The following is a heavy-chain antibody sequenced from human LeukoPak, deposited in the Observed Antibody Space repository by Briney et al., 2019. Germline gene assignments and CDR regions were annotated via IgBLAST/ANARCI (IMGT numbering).Heavy chain of an antibody. Sequence: GGSLRLSCAASGFTFSNSWMGWVRLAPGKGMEWVANIKQDGSEKYYVDSVKGRFTISRDNAKNSLYLQMNSLRAEDTAVYYCASNYYYDSSLDYWGQGTLVTVSS. CDR2: IKQDGSEK. D-gene: IGHD3-22*01. J-gene: IGHJ4*02. CDR1: GFTFSNSW. CDR3: ASNYYYDSSLDY. V-gene: IGHV3-7*01.